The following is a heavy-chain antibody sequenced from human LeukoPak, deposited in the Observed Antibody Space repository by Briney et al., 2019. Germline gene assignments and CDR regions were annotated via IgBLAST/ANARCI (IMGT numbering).Heavy chain of an antibody. V-gene: IGHV4-59*01. J-gene: IGHJ4*02. Sequence: SETLSLTCTVSGGSISTYYWTWIRQPPGKGLEWVGYIYSSGTTNYNPSLNSRVTISLDTSKNQFALKLSSVTAADTAVYYCARSYYYDSSGYHIPFDYWGQGTLVTVSS. CDR3: ARSYYYDSSGYHIPFDY. CDR1: GGSISTYY. CDR2: IYSSGTT. D-gene: IGHD3-22*01.